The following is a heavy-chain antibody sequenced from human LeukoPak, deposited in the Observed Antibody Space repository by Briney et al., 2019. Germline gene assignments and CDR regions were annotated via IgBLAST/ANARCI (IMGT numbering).Heavy chain of an antibody. CDR1: GFTFSSYA. J-gene: IGHJ4*02. CDR3: AKGWRRDGYNGRFDD. V-gene: IGHV3-23*01. D-gene: IGHD5-24*01. CDR2: ISGSGGST. Sequence: PGGSLRLSCAASGFTFSSYAMSWVRQAPGKGLEWVSAISGSGGSTYYADSVKGRFTISRDNSKNTLYLQMNSLRAEDTAVYYCAKGWRRDGYNGRFDDWGQGSLVTVSS.